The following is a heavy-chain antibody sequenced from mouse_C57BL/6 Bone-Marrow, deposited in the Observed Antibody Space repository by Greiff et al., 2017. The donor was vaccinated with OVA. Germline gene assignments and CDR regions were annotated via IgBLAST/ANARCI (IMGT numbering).Heavy chain of an antibody. CDR2: IRSKSNNYAT. Sequence: EVKLQESGGGLVQPKGSLKLSCAASGFSFNTYAMNWVRQAPGKGLEWVARIRSKSNNYATYYADSVKDRFTISRDDSESMLYLQMNNLKTEDTAMYYCVRGGSSYWYLDVWGTGTTVTVSS. CDR3: VRGGSSYWYLDV. CDR1: GFSFNTYA. J-gene: IGHJ1*03. D-gene: IGHD1-1*01. V-gene: IGHV10-1*01.